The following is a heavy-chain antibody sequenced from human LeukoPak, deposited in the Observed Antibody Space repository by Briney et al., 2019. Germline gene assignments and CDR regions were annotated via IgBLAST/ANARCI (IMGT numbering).Heavy chain of an antibody. CDR1: GFTFSSYG. J-gene: IGHJ4*02. CDR3: AREAYYASSGFH. Sequence: GGSLRLSCAASGFTFSSYGMHWVRQAPGKGLEWVAFIRYDGSNKYYADSVKGRFTISRDNAKNTLYLQMNSLTAEDTAVYYCAREAYYASSGFHWGRGTLVTVSS. CDR2: IRYDGSNK. V-gene: IGHV3-30*02. D-gene: IGHD3-22*01.